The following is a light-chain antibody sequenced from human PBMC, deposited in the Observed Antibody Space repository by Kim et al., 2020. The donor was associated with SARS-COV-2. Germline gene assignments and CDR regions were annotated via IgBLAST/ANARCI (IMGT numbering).Light chain of an antibody. J-gene: IGLJ2*01. CDR2: VNSDGSQ. CDR1: SGHSSYA. CDR3: QTWGTGGV. Sequence: AAVKLTGTLSSGHSSYAVTWHQQQPEKGPRYLMKVNSDGSQTKGDGIPARFSGSSSGAERYLTISSLQSEDEADYYCQTWGTGGVFGGGTQLTVL. V-gene: IGLV4-69*01.